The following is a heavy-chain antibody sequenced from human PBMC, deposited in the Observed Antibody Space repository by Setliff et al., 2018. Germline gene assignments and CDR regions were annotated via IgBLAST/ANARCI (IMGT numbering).Heavy chain of an antibody. CDR1: GGSISSSYYY. CDR3: ARSFSRSEKFLLDY. J-gene: IGHJ4*02. V-gene: IGHV4-39*07. CDR2: ILHSGNI. D-gene: IGHD2-15*01. Sequence: PSETLSLTCTVSGGSISSSYYYWSWIRQPPGKRLEWIGEILHSGNINYNPSLKSRVTISMDTSKNQFSLKVNSVTAADTAVYYCARSFSRSEKFLLDYWGQGALVTVSS.